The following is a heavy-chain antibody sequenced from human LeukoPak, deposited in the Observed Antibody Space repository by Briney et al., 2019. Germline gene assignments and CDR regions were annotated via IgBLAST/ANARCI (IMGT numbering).Heavy chain of an antibody. CDR2: INHSGST. J-gene: IGHJ5*02. V-gene: IGHV4-34*01. CDR3: ARATGSSGYYYGLDP. CDR1: GGSFSGYY. D-gene: IGHD3-22*01. Sequence: PSETLSLTCAVYGGSFSGYYWSWIRQPPGKGLEWIGEINHSGSTNHNPSLKSRVTISVDTSKNQFSLKLSSVTAADTAVYYCARATGSSGYYYGLDPWGQGTLVTVSS.